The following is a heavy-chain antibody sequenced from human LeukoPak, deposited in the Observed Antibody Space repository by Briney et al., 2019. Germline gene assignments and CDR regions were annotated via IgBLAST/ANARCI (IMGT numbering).Heavy chain of an antibody. V-gene: IGHV3-53*01. CDR1: GFTVSNNS. CDR2: SYSDSNT. CDR3: VRKNRDFNAAFDI. Sequence: PGGSLRLSCAASGFTVSNNSMSWVRQAPGKGLEWVSISYSDSNTNYADSVKGRFTISRDTSQNTLSLQMNSLRAEDTAVYYCVRKNRDFNAAFDIWGQGTVVTVSS. J-gene: IGHJ3*02. D-gene: IGHD1-14*01.